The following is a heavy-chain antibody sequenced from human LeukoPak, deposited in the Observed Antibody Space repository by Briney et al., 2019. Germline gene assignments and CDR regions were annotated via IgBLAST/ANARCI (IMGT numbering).Heavy chain of an antibody. Sequence: PGGSLRLSCAASGFTFDDYAMHWVRQAPGKGLEWVSGISWNSGSIGYADSAKGRFTISRDNAKNSLYLQMNSLRAEDTALYYCAKEGWFDPWGQGTLVTVSS. CDR1: GFTFDDYA. CDR3: AKEGWFDP. CDR2: ISWNSGSI. V-gene: IGHV3-9*01. J-gene: IGHJ5*02.